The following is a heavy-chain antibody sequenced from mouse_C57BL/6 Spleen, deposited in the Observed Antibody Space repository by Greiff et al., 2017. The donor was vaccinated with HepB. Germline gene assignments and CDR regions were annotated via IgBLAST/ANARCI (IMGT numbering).Heavy chain of an antibody. CDR3: ARCLGDYDVGWYFDV. CDR1: GFTFTDYY. Sequence: EVKLVESGGGLVQPGGSLSLSCAASGFTFTDYYMSWVRQPPGKALEWLGFIRNKANGYTTEYSASVKGRFTISRDNSQSILYLQMNALRAEDSATYYCARCLGDYDVGWYFDVWGTGTTVTVSS. D-gene: IGHD2-4*01. V-gene: IGHV7-3*01. CDR2: IRNKANGYTT. J-gene: IGHJ1*03.